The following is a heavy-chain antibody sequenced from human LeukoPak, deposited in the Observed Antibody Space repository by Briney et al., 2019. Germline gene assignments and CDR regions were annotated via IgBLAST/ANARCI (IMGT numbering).Heavy chain of an antibody. CDR2: IYYSGST. V-gene: IGHV4-59*08. J-gene: IGHJ4*02. Sequence: SETLSLTCTVSGGSISSYYWSWIRQPPGKGLEWIGYIYYSGSTNYNPSLKSRVTISVDTSKNQFSLKLSSVTAADTAVYYCARHVTMDTAMVWLWGQGTLVTVSS. CDR3: ARHVTMDTAMVWL. D-gene: IGHD5-18*01. CDR1: GGSISSYY.